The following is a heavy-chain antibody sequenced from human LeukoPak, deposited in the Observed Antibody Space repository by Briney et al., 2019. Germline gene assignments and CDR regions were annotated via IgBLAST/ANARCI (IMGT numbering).Heavy chain of an antibody. CDR3: ARPIYSSSWDAFNI. V-gene: IGHV3-7*01. J-gene: IGHJ3*02. D-gene: IGHD6-13*01. CDR2: INQDGSKV. Sequence: GSLRLSFAASGFPFSSYWMSWVRQAPGKGLECVANINQDGSKVYYVDSVKGRFTISRDKAKKSLFLQMNSLRAEDTAVYYCARPIYSSSWDAFNIWGQGTMVTVSS. CDR1: GFPFSSYW.